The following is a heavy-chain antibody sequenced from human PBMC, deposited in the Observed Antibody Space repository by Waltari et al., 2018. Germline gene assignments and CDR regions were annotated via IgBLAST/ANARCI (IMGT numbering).Heavy chain of an antibody. CDR3: AKVGYYYGSGSYYN. V-gene: IGHV3-30*02. CDR2: IRYDGSNK. Sequence: QVQLVESGGGVVQPGGSLRLSCAASGFTFSSYGMHWVRPAPGKGLEWVAFIRYDGSNKYYADSVKGRFTISRDNSKNTLYLQMNSLRAEDTAVYYCAKVGYYYGSGSYYNWGQGTLVTVSS. J-gene: IGHJ4*02. CDR1: GFTFSSYG. D-gene: IGHD3-10*01.